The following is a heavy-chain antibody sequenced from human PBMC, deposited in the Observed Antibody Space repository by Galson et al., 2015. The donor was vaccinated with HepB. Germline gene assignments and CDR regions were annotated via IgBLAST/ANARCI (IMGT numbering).Heavy chain of an antibody. J-gene: IGHJ2*01. CDR2: INSDGSTT. D-gene: IGHD1-26*01. CDR1: GFTFSSYW. CDR3: TRDGTGSRGWYFDF. V-gene: IGHV3-74*01. Sequence: SLRLSCAASGFTFSSYWMHWVRQAPGKGLVWVSRINSDGSTTTYADSVKGRFTISRDNAKNTLYLQMNSLRVEDTAVYYCTRDGTGSRGWYFDFWGRGTLVTVSS.